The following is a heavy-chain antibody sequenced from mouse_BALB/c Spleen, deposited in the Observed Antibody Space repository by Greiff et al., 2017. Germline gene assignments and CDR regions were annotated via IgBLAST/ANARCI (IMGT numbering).Heavy chain of an antibody. D-gene: IGHD4-1*01. CDR1: GFNIKDTY. CDR2: IDSANGNT. J-gene: IGHJ3*01. V-gene: IGHV14-3*02. CDR3: ATLGRVAY. Sequence: EVQGVESGAELVKPGASVKLSCTASGFNIKDTYMHWVKQRPEQGLEWIGRIDSANGNTKYDPKFQGKATITADTSSNTAYLQLSSLTSEDTAVYYCATLGRVAYWGQGTLVTVSA.